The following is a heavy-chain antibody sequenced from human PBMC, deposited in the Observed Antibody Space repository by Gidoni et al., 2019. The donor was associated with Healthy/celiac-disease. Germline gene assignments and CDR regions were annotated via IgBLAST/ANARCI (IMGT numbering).Heavy chain of an antibody. D-gene: IGHD2-2*01. V-gene: IGHV3-23*01. CDR3: AKARGYCSSTSCSYNWFDP. J-gene: IGHJ5*02. Sequence: EVQLLESGGGLVQPGGSLRLSCAASGFTFRSSALSWVRQAPGKGLEWVSAISGSGGSTYYADSVKGRFTISRDNSKNTLYLQMNSLRAEDTAVYYCAKARGYCSSTSCSYNWFDPWGQGTLVTVSS. CDR2: ISGSGGST. CDR1: GFTFRSSA.